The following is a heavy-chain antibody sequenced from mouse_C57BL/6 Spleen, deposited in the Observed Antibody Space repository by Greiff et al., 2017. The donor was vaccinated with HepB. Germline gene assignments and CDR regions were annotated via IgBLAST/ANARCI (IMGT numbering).Heavy chain of an antibody. Sequence: QVQLQQPGAELVKPGASVKLSCKASGYTFTSYWMHWVKQRPGQGLEWIGMIHPNSGSTNYNEKFKSKATLTVDKSSSTAYMQLSSLTSEDSAVYYCARSGDYGYDGFYWGQGTLVTVSA. CDR1: GYTFTSYW. J-gene: IGHJ3*01. CDR2: IHPNSGST. V-gene: IGHV1-64*01. CDR3: ARSGDYGYDGFY. D-gene: IGHD2-2*01.